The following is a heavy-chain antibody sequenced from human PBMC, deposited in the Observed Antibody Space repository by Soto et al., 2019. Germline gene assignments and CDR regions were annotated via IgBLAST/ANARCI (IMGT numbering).Heavy chain of an antibody. J-gene: IGHJ6*02. V-gene: IGHV3-7*01. D-gene: IGHD6-6*01. Sequence: GGSLRLSCAASGFTFSRYWMDWVRQAPRKGLEWVATIKHDGSEQYYVDSVKGRFIVSRDNAKNSLYLQMSSLRAEDTAVYYCVKEAYSSSPYYYYGMDVWGQGTTVTVSS. CDR3: VKEAYSSSPYYYYGMDV. CDR1: GFTFSRYW. CDR2: IKHDGSEQ.